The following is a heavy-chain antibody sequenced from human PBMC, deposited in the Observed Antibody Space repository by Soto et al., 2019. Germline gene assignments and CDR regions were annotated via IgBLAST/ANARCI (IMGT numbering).Heavy chain of an antibody. D-gene: IGHD2-21*02. Sequence: PSETLSLTCTVSGGSISSYYWSWIRQPPGKGLEWIGYIYYSGSTNYNPSLKSRVTISVDTSKNQFSLKLSSVTAADTAVYYCARHSETAILFWYDPWGQGTLVTVSS. CDR3: ARHSETAILFWYDP. J-gene: IGHJ5*02. CDR1: GGSISSYY. CDR2: IYYSGST. V-gene: IGHV4-59*08.